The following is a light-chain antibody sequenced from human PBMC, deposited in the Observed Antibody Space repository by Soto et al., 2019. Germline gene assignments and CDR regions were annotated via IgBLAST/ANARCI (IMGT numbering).Light chain of an antibody. V-gene: IGKV1-39*01. CDR3: LPTYDIPT. J-gene: IGKJ5*01. CDR2: AAS. Sequence: DIQMTQSPSSLSASVGDIVTITCRARQNINSYLNWYQQKPGKAPKLLIYAASSLQSGVPSRFSGSGSGTDFTLTVSSLQPEDIATYYCLPTYDIPTFAQGARLEIK. CDR1: QNINSY.